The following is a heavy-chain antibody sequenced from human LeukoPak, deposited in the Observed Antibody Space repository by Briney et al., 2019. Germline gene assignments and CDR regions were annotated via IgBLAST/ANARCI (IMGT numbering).Heavy chain of an antibody. CDR2: ISYGGSNK. D-gene: IGHD2-15*01. V-gene: IGHV3-30*18. J-gene: IGHJ4*02. Sequence: GGSLRLSCAASGFTFSSYGMHWVRQAPGEGLEWVAVISYGGSNKFYADSVKGRFTISRDNSKNTLYLQMNSLRAEDTAVYYCAKDVGMIGYCSGGSCYAIDYWGQGTLVTVSS. CDR3: AKDVGMIGYCSGGSCYAIDY. CDR1: GFTFSSYG.